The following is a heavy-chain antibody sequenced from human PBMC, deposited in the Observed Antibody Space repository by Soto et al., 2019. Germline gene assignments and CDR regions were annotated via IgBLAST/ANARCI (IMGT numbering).Heavy chain of an antibody. CDR2: IWHDGNNK. CDR3: ASDLVGASDSYGLDV. V-gene: IGHV3-33*01. Sequence: LRLSCAASGFTFSNYGMHWVRQAPGKGLEWVAIIWHDGNNKYYADSVRGRFIISRDNSKNRLYLQMNSLRAEDTAVYYCASDLVGASDSYGLDVWGKGTKGTVS. J-gene: IGHJ6*04. CDR1: GFTFSNYG. D-gene: IGHD1-26*01.